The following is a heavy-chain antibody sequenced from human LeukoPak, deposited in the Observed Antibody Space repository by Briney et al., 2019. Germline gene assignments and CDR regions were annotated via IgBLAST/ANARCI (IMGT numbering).Heavy chain of an antibody. CDR1: GYTFTSYD. CDR3: ARVGGYCSSTSCYGGYYYYYGMDV. CDR2: MNPNSGNT. V-gene: IGHV1-8*01. J-gene: IGHJ6*02. Sequence: ASVKVSCKASGYTFTSYDINWVRQATGQGLEWMGWMNPNSGNTGYAQKFQGRVTMTRNTSISTAYMEPSSLRSEDTAVYYCARVGGYCSSTSCYGGYYYYYGMDVWGQGTTVTVSS. D-gene: IGHD2-2*01.